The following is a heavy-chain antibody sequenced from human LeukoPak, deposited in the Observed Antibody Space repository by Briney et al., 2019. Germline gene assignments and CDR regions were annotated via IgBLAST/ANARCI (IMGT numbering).Heavy chain of an antibody. V-gene: IGHV4-39*01. CDR2: IYYSGST. CDR1: GGPISSSSYY. J-gene: IGHJ4*02. D-gene: IGHD6-13*01. Sequence: TSETLSLTCTVSGGPISSSSYYWGWIRQPPGKGLVWIGSIYYSGSTSYNPSLKSRVTISVDTSKNQFSLKLSSETAADTAVYYCARRYSSSWYSETDYWGQGTLVTVSS. CDR3: ARRYSSSWYSETDY.